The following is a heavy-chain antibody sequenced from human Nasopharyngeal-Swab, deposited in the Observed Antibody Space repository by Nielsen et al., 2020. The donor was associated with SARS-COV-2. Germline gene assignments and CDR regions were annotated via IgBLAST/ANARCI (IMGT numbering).Heavy chain of an antibody. CDR3: ARGEGAVDY. J-gene: IGHJ4*02. Sequence: GSLRLSCTVSGGSISSSSYYWGWIRQPPGKGLEWIGSIYYSGSTYYNPSLKSRVTISVDTSKNQFSLKLSSVTAADTAVYYCARGEGAVDYWGQGTLVTVSS. CDR2: IYYSGST. CDR1: GGSISSSSYY. V-gene: IGHV4-39*01. D-gene: IGHD1-26*01.